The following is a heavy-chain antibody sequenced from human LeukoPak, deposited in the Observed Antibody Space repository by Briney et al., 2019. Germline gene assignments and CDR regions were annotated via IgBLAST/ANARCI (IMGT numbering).Heavy chain of an antibody. CDR2: IYYTGSA. J-gene: IGHJ3*01. D-gene: IGHD1-1*01. V-gene: IGHV4-61*08. Sequence: SETLSLTCTVSGGSISSGGYYWSWIRQPPGKGLEWIGYIYYTGSANYNPSLKSRVTISVDTSKNQFSLQLSSVTAADTAVYYCAGDVMSTALDAFDVWGQGTMVTVSS. CDR3: AGDVMSTALDAFDV. CDR1: GGSISSGGYY.